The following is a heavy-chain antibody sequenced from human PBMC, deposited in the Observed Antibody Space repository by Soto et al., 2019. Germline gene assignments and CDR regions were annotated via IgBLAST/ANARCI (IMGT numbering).Heavy chain of an antibody. V-gene: IGHV4-39*01. D-gene: IGHD3-10*01. CDR1: GGSISSSSYY. CDR3: AFGEESRYYYYGMDV. Sequence: PSETLSLTCTVSGGSISSSSYYWGWIRQPPGKGLEWIGSIYYSGSTYYNPSLKSRVTISVDTSKNQFSLKLSSVTAADTAVYYCAFGEESRYYYYGMDVWGQGTTVTVSS. CDR2: IYYSGST. J-gene: IGHJ6*02.